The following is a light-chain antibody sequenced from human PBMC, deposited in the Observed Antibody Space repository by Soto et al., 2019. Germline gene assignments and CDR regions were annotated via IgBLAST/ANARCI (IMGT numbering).Light chain of an antibody. Sequence: VLTQSPGTLSLSPGARATLSCRAGQSVSSGYLAWYQQKPGQAPRLLIYATYTKATSIPDRFSGSGSGTDFTLTISRLQPEDFAVYYCQQYGPSPLYTFGQGTKLEIK. J-gene: IGKJ2*01. CDR2: ATY. V-gene: IGKV3-20*01. CDR1: QSVSSGY. CDR3: QQYGPSPLYT.